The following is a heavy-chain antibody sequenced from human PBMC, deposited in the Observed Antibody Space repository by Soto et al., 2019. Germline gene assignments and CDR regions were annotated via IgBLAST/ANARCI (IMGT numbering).Heavy chain of an antibody. D-gene: IGHD1-1*01. CDR3: VKSGDNYNALDY. CDR2: ISSSGSTI. V-gene: IGHV3-11*04. J-gene: IGHJ4*02. Sequence: GGSLRLSCAASGFTFSDYYMSWIRQAPGKGLEWVSYISSSGSTIYYADSVKGRFTISRDNAKNSLYLQINSLRGDDTAIYYCVKSGDNYNALDYWGQGTPVTVSS. CDR1: GFTFSDYY.